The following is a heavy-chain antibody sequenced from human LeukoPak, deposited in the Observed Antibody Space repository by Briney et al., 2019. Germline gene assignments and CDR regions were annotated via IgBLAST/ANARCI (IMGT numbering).Heavy chain of an antibody. J-gene: IGHJ6*02. V-gene: IGHV4-59*01. Sequence: SETLSLTCTASGGSINYWSWIRQSPGKGLEWIGYIYYSGTTNYNPSLKSRVTISVDTSKNQFSLQLRSVTAADTAVYYCAREDPQTTVPEGMDVWGQGTTVTVSS. CDR2: IYYSGTT. CDR1: GGSINY. D-gene: IGHD4-17*01. CDR3: AREDPQTTVPEGMDV.